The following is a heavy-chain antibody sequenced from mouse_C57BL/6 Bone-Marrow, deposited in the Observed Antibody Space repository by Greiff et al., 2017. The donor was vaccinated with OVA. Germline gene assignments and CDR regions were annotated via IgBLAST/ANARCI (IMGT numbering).Heavy chain of an antibody. Sequence: QVQLQQSGAELARPGASVKLSCKASGYTFTSYGISWVKQRTGQGLEWIGEFYPRSGNTYYNEKFKGKATLTADKSSSTAYMELRSLTSEDSAVEFCADYYGSSGFAYWGQGTLVTVSA. V-gene: IGHV1-81*01. D-gene: IGHD1-1*01. CDR1: GYTFTSYG. J-gene: IGHJ3*01. CDR3: ADYYGSSGFAY. CDR2: FYPRSGNT.